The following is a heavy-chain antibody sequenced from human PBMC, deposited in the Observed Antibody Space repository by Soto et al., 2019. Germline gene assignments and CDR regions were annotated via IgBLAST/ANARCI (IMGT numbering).Heavy chain of an antibody. D-gene: IGHD7-27*01. Sequence: QITLKESGPTLVKPTQTLTLTCTFSGFSLSTSGVGVGWIRQPPGKALEWLALIYWDDDKRYSPSLKSRLTIPKDTSKQQVVLTMTNMDPVDTATYYCAHSLIPNWGSRGAFDYWGQGTLVTVSS. V-gene: IGHV2-5*02. CDR2: IYWDDDK. CDR3: AHSLIPNWGSRGAFDY. J-gene: IGHJ4*02. CDR1: GFSLSTSGVG.